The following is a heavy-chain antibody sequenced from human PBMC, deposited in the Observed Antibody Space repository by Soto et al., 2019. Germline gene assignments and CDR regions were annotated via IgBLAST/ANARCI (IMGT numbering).Heavy chain of an antibody. J-gene: IGHJ5*02. CDR2: ISAYNGNT. CDR1: GYTFTSYG. CDR3: ASAAAPHNWFDP. Sequence: GASVKVSCKASGYTFTSYGISWVRQAPGQGLEWMGWISAYNGNTNYAQKLQGRVTMTTDTSTSTAYMELRSLRSDDTSVYYCASAAAPHNWFDPWGQGTLVTVSS. D-gene: IGHD2-2*01. V-gene: IGHV1-18*01.